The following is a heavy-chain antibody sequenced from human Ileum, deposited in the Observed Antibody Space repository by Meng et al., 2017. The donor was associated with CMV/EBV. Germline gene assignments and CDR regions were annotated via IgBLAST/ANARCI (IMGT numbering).Heavy chain of an antibody. J-gene: IGHJ4*01. CDR2: INAGGRTI. CDR3: ARELPASWEPFDY. D-gene: IGHD1-26*01. Sequence: GESLKISCVASGFTFSSYEFNWVRQAPGKGLEWLSHINAGGRTIYYADSVKGRFTISRDDAKSSLYLQMSSLRADDTAVYYCARELPASWEPFDYWGQGTPVTVSS. CDR1: GFTFSSYE. V-gene: IGHV3-48*03.